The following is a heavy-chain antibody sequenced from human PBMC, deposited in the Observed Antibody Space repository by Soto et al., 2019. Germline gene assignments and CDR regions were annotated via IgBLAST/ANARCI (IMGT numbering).Heavy chain of an antibody. D-gene: IGHD6-6*01. J-gene: IGHJ6*02. Sequence: AASVKVSCKASGYTFTGYYMHWVRQAPGQGLEWMGWINPNSGGTNYAQKFQGWVTMTRDTSISTAYMELSRLRSDDTAVYYCARDSPRSSSLYGMDVWGQGTTVTVSS. CDR2: INPNSGGT. CDR1: GYTFTGYY. V-gene: IGHV1-2*04. CDR3: ARDSPRSSSLYGMDV.